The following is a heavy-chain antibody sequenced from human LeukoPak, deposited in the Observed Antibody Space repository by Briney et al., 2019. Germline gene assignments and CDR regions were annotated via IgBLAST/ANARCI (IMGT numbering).Heavy chain of an antibody. J-gene: IGHJ6*02. Sequence: SETLSLTCTVSGGSISSYYWSWIRQPPGKGLEWIGYIYYSGSTNYNPSLKSRVTISVDTSKNQFSLKPSSVTAADTAVYYCARGGYSYAYGMDVWGQGTTVTVSS. CDR2: IYYSGST. D-gene: IGHD5-18*01. CDR1: GGSISSYY. CDR3: ARGGYSYAYGMDV. V-gene: IGHV4-59*01.